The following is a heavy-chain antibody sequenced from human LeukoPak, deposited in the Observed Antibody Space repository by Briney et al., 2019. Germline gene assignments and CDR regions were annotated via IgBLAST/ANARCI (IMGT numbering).Heavy chain of an antibody. CDR2: ISGSGGST. J-gene: IGHJ5*02. V-gene: IGHV3-23*01. Sequence: PGGSLRLSCAASGFTFSSYAMSWVRQAPGKGLEWVSAISGSGGSTYYADPVKGRFTISRDNSKNTLYLQMNSLRAEDTAVYYCAKDLRDSSGYPDWFDPWGQGTLVTVSS. D-gene: IGHD3-22*01. CDR3: AKDLRDSSGYPDWFDP. CDR1: GFTFSSYA.